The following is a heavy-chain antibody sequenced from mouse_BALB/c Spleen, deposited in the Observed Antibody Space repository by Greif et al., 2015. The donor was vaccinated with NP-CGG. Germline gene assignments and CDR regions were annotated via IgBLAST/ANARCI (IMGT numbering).Heavy chain of an antibody. Sequence: ESGPGLVKPSQSLSLTCTVTGYSITSDYAWNWIRQFPGNKLEWMGYISYSGSTSYNPSLKSRISITRDTSKNQFFLQLNSVTTEDTATYYCAYYGSNYYAMDYWGQGTSVTVSS. D-gene: IGHD1-1*01. V-gene: IGHV3-2*02. CDR1: GYSITSDYA. J-gene: IGHJ4*01. CDR3: AYYGSNYYAMDY. CDR2: ISYSGST.